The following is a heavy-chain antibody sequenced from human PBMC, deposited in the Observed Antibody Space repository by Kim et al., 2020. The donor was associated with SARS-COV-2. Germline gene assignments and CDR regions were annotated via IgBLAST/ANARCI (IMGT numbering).Heavy chain of an antibody. CDR2: ISSSSSYI. V-gene: IGHV3-21*01. CDR3: ATSYYYGSGSPKFDY. D-gene: IGHD3-10*01. CDR1: GFTFSSYS. Sequence: GGSLRLSCAASGFTFSSYSMNWVRQAPGKGLEWVSSISSSSSYIYYADSVKGRFTISRDNAKNSLYLQMNSLRAEDTAVYYCATSYYYGSGSPKFDYWGQGTLVTVSS. J-gene: IGHJ4*02.